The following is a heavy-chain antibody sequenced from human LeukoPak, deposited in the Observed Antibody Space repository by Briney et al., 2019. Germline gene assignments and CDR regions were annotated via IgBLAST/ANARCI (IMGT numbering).Heavy chain of an antibody. CDR2: IKQDGSEK. J-gene: IGHJ4*02. CDR3: ARDMTPKYYYDSSGYYGEGDY. D-gene: IGHD3-22*01. V-gene: IGHV3-7*01. CDR1: GFIFSDYW. Sequence: PGGSLRVSCVASGFIFSDYWMNWVRQAPGKGLEWVANIKQDGSEKYYVDSVKGRFTISRDNAKNSLYLQMNSLRAEDTAVYYCARDMTPKYYYDSSGYYGEGDYWGQGTLVTVSS.